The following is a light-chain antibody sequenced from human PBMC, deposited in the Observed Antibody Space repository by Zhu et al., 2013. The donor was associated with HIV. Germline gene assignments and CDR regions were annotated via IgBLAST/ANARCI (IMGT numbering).Light chain of an antibody. CDR2: NND. CDR1: SSNIGNNNY. V-gene: IGLV1-51*01. Sequence: QSVLTQPPSVSAAPGQKVTISCSGSSSNIGNNNYVSWYQHLPRTAPKLLIYNNDQRPSGIPDRFSGSKSGTSATLGITGLQTGDEADYYCGTWDSSLSAVVFGGGTKVTVL. CDR3: GTWDSSLSAVV. J-gene: IGLJ2*01.